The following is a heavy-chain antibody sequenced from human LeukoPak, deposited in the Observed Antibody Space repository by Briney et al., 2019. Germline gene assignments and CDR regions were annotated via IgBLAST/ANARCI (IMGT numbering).Heavy chain of an antibody. D-gene: IGHD3-10*01. J-gene: IGHJ4*02. Sequence: GGSLRLSCAASGFTFSSSAMSWVRQAPGKGLEWVGRIESKTDGGTTDYAALVKGRFTISRDDSTNTLYLQMNSLKSEDAAVYYCTTYGSGRKFDYWGQGVLVTVSS. V-gene: IGHV3-15*04. CDR3: TTYGSGRKFDY. CDR2: IESKTDGGTT. CDR1: GFTFSSSA.